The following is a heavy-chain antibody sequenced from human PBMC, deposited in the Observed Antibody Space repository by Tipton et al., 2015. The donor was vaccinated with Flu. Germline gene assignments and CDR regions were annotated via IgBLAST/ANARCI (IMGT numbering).Heavy chain of an antibody. CDR3: ARGGVGDFDY. J-gene: IGHJ4*02. CDR2: IYYSGST. CDR1: GGSISSGGYY. V-gene: IGHV4-31*03. Sequence: TLSLTCTVSGGSISSGGYYWSWIRQHPGKGLEWIGYIYYSGSTYYNPSLKSRVTISVDTSKNQFSLKLSSVTAADTAVYYCARGGVGDFDYWGQGTLVTVSS. D-gene: IGHD3-16*01.